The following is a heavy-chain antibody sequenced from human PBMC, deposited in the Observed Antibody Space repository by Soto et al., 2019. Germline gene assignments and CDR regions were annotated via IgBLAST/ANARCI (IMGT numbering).Heavy chain of an antibody. CDR2: IIPIFGTA. CDR3: ARNILPACSSTSCYTEGGAFDI. D-gene: IGHD2-2*02. CDR1: GGTFSSYA. V-gene: IGHV1-69*01. Sequence: QVQLVQSGAEVKKPGSSVKVSCKASGGTFSSYAISWVRQAPGQGLEWMGGIIPIFGTANYAQKFQGRVTITAEESTRTAYMELRSLRSEDTAVYYCARNILPACSSTSCYTEGGAFDIWGQGTMVTVSS. J-gene: IGHJ3*02.